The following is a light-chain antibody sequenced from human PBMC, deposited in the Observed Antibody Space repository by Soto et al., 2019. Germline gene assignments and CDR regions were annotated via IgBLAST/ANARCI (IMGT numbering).Light chain of an antibody. V-gene: IGLV2-14*03. J-gene: IGLJ1*01. CDR2: GVN. CDR1: VSDVGGYDS. Sequence: QSALTQPASVSGSPGQSITISCTGTVSDVGGYDSVSWYQQHPGRAPKLIIYGVNNRPSGVSNRFSASKSADTASLTISELQAEDEANYYCCSYTTSTTYVFGTGTKVTVL. CDR3: CSYTTSTTYV.